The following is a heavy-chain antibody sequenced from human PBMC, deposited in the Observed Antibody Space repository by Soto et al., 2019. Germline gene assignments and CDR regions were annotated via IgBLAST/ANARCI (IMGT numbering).Heavy chain of an antibody. Sequence: GGSVRLSCQASGFNFDNYGMHWVRQAPGKGLEWVAVITYDGSNKYYADSVKGRFTISRDNSKNTLSLHLNTLKPEDTAVYHCAKDRVGGTFYTPLGFWGQGTLVTVSS. D-gene: IGHD1-7*01. CDR3: AKDRVGGTFYTPLGF. CDR2: ITYDGSNK. CDR1: GFNFDNYG. J-gene: IGHJ4*02. V-gene: IGHV3-30*18.